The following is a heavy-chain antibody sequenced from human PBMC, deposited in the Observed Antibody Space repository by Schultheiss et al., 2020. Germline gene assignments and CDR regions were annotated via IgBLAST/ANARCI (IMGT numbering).Heavy chain of an antibody. CDR2: IFYSGGT. J-gene: IGHJ3*02. CDR1: GASISSSTDY. D-gene: IGHD3-22*01. Sequence: SETLSLTCAVSGASISSSTDYWGWIRQPPGKGLEWIGHIFYSGGTYNNPSLKSRVTISLDTSNNQFSLKLSSVTAADTAVYYCARRFDDCHGYYHEVGGFDIWGQGTLVTVSS. V-gene: IGHV4-39*01. CDR3: ARRFDDCHGYYHEVGGFDI.